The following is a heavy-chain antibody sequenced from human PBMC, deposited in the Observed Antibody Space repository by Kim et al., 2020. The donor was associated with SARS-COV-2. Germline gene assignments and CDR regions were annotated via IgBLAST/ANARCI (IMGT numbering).Heavy chain of an antibody. CDR3: ARGLIVNDAFDI. V-gene: IGHV1-8*01. J-gene: IGHJ3*02. D-gene: IGHD2-15*01. Sequence: GYAQKFQGRVTRTRNTSISTAYMGLSSLRSEDTAVYYCARGLIVNDAFDIWGQGTMVTVYS.